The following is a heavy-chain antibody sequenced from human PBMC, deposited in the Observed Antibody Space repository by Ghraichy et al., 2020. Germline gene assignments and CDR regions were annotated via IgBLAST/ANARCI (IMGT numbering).Heavy chain of an antibody. CDR3: ARGTPTPMVRGVMRAPLDY. D-gene: IGHD3-10*01. Sequence: SETLSLTCAVYGGSFSDYYWTWIRQPPGKGLEWIGEINHSGSTIYNLSLESRVTISVDTSKNQFSLKLSSVTAADTAVYYCARGTPTPMVRGVMRAPLDYWGQGTLVTVSS. CDR1: GGSFSDYY. J-gene: IGHJ4*02. V-gene: IGHV4-34*01. CDR2: INHSGST.